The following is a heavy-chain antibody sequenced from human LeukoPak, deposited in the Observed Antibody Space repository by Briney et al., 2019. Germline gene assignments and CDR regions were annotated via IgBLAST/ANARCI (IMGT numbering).Heavy chain of an antibody. CDR2: INPSGGST. CDR3: ATMGRGYSGYGSFDY. J-gene: IGHJ4*02. V-gene: IGHV1-46*01. D-gene: IGHD5-12*01. CDR1: GYTFTSYY. Sequence: ASVKVSCKASGYTFTSYYMHWVRQAPGQGLEWMGIINPSGGSTSYAQKFQGRVTMTEDTSTDTAYMELSSLRSEDTAVYYCATMGRGYSGYGSFDYWGQGTLVTVSS.